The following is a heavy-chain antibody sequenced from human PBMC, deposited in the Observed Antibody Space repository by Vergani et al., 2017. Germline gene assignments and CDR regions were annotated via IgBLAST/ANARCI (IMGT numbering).Heavy chain of an antibody. Sequence: QMQLVQSGPEVKKPGTSVKVSCKASGFTFTSSAMQWVRQARGQRLEWIGWIVVGSGNTNNAQKFQERVTITRDMSTSTAYMELSSLRSEDTAVYYCAAGAWRNSYYYDSSGYPDPFDYWGQGTLVTVSS. J-gene: IGHJ4*02. CDR1: GFTFTSSA. D-gene: IGHD3-22*01. CDR2: IVVGSGNT. CDR3: AAGAWRNSYYYDSSGYPDPFDY. V-gene: IGHV1-58*02.